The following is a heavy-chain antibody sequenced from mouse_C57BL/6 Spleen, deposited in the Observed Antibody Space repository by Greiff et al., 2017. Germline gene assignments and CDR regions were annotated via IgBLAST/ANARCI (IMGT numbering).Heavy chain of an antibody. J-gene: IGHJ4*01. CDR3: ARRRANWDAMDY. V-gene: IGHV5-17*01. D-gene: IGHD4-1*01. CDR2: ISSGSSTT. CDR1: GFTFSDYG. Sequence: EVMLVESGGGLVKPGGSLKLSCAASGFTFSDYGMHWVRQAPEKGLEWVAYISSGSSTTYYADTVKGRFTISRDNAKNTLFLQMTSLRSEDTAMYYCARRRANWDAMDYWGQGTSVTVSS.